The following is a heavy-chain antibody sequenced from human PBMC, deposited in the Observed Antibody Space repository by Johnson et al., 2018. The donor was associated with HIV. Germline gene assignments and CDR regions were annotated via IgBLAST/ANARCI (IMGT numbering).Heavy chain of an antibody. CDR3: AKDHIVVGTAKDAFDI. CDR1: GFTFSSYG. CDR2: IRYDGSNK. Sequence: QVQLVESGGGVVQPGGSLRLSCAASGFTFSSYGMHWVRQAPGKGLEWVAFIRYDGSNKYYADSVKGRFTISRDNSKITLYLQMNSLRAEDTAVYYCAKDHIVVGTAKDAFDIWGQGTMVTVSS. J-gene: IGHJ3*02. V-gene: IGHV3-30*02. D-gene: IGHD2-21*02.